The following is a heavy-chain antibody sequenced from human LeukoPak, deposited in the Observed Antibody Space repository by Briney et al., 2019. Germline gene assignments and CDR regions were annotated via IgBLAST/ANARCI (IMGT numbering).Heavy chain of an antibody. V-gene: IGHV1-46*01. J-gene: IGHJ5*02. CDR2: INPSGGST. CDR1: GYTFTSYY. Sequence: ASVKVSCKASGYTFTSYYMHWVRQAPRQGLEWMGIINPSGGSTSYAQKFQGRVTMTRDTSTSTVYMELSSLRSEDTAVYYCARGGYGDYATNWFDPWAREPWSPSPQ. CDR3: ARGGYGDYATNWFDP. D-gene: IGHD4-17*01.